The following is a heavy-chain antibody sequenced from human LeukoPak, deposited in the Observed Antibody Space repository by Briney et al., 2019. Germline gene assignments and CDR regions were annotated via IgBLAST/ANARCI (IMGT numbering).Heavy chain of an antibody. CDR3: ARLTVTTIRFDY. CDR2: IYYSGST. V-gene: IGHV4-59*08. CDR1: GGSISSYY. D-gene: IGHD4-17*01. J-gene: IGHJ4*02. Sequence: PSETLSLTCTVSGGSISSYYWSWIRQPPGKGLEWIGYIYYSGSTNYNPSLKSRVTISVDTSKNQFSLKLSSVTAADTAVYYCARLTVTTIRFDYWGQGTLVTVSS.